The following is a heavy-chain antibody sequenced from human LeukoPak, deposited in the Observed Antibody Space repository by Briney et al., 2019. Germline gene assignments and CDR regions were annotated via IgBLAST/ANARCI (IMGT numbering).Heavy chain of an antibody. J-gene: IGHJ6*02. D-gene: IGHD2-15*01. Sequence: PSETLSLTCAVYGGSFSGYYWSWIRQPPGKGLEWIGEINHSGSTNYNPSLKSRVTISVDTSKNQFSLKLSSVTAADTAVYYCARGLVYCSGGSCYYYGMDVWGQGTTVTVSS. CDR2: INHSGST. CDR1: GGSFSGYY. V-gene: IGHV4-34*01. CDR3: ARGLVYCSGGSCYYYGMDV.